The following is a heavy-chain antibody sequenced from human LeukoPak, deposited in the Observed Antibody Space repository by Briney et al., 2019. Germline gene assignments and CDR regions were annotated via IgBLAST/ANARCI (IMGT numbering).Heavy chain of an antibody. J-gene: IGHJ3*02. Sequence: GGSLRLSCAASGFTFSSYSMNWVRQAPGKGLEWVSYISSSSSTIYYADSVKGRFTISRDNAKNSLYLQMNSLRAEDTAVYYCARESPLGWRDAFDIWGQGTMVTVSS. CDR3: ARESPLGWRDAFDI. CDR1: GFTFSSYS. D-gene: IGHD4-23*01. CDR2: ISSSSSTI. V-gene: IGHV3-48*01.